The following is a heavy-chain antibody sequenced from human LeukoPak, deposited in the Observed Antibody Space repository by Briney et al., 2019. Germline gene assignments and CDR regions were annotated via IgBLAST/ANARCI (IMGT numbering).Heavy chain of an antibody. V-gene: IGHV3-7*03. CDR1: GFTLSNYW. Sequence: GGSRRLSCAASGFTLSNYWMAWVRQTPGKRLEWVANVKQDESEKFYADSVKGRFTISRDNAKNSLYLQMDSLRAEDTAVYYCVRDVRGGHFDYWGQGTLVTVSS. J-gene: IGHJ4*02. CDR3: VRDVRGGHFDY. D-gene: IGHD3-10*02. CDR2: VKQDESEK.